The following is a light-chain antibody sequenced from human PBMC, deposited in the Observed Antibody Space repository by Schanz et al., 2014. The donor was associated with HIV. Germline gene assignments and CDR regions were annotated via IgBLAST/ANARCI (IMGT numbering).Light chain of an antibody. CDR3: QQYGSSPPWT. CDR1: QIVSGTY. V-gene: IGKV3-20*01. CDR2: GAS. Sequence: EIVLTQSPRTLSLSPGDRATLSCRASQIVSGTYLAWYQQKPGQAPRLLIYGASSRATGIPDRFSGSGSGTDFTLTISRLEPEDFAVYYCQQYGSSPPWTFGQGTKVEVK. J-gene: IGKJ1*01.